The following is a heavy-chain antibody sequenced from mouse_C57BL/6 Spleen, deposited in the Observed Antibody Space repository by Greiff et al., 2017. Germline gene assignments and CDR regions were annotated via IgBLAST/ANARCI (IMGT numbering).Heavy chain of an antibody. V-gene: IGHV1-26*01. CDR3: ARKGVTTVVAENWYFDV. D-gene: IGHD1-1*01. CDR2: INPNNGGP. CDR1: GYTFTDYY. Sequence: EVQLQQSGPALVKPGASVKISCKASGYTFTDYYMNWVKQSHGKSLAWIGDINPNNGGPSYNQKFKGKATLTVDKSSSTAYMELRSLTSEDSAVYYFARKGVTTVVAENWYFDVWGTGTTVTVSS. J-gene: IGHJ1*03.